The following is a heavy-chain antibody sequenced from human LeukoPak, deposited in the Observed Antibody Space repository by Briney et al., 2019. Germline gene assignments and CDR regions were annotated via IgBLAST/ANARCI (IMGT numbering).Heavy chain of an antibody. Sequence: GASVNVSCKASGGTFSSYAISWVRQAPGQGLEWMGGIIPIFGTANYAQKFQGRVTITADESTSTAYMELSSLRSEDTAVYYCARDGGGIAVAGERYFDYWGQGTLVTVSS. CDR1: GGTFSSYA. CDR3: ARDGGGIAVAGERYFDY. CDR2: IIPIFGTA. J-gene: IGHJ4*02. V-gene: IGHV1-69*13. D-gene: IGHD6-19*01.